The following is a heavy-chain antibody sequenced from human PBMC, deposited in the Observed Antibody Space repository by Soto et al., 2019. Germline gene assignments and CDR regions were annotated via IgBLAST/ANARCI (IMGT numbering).Heavy chain of an antibody. V-gene: IGHV3-23*01. D-gene: IGHD3-16*01. Sequence: EVQLFESGGGLGQPGGSLRLSCAASGFTFTNYAMTWVRQAPGEGLEWVSTISANGGSTYYADSVKGRFTISRDNSKNTLYLQVNSLRAEDTAVYYCAKERLRRGIAYWGQGTLVTVSP. J-gene: IGHJ4*02. CDR1: GFTFTNYA. CDR3: AKERLRRGIAY. CDR2: ISANGGST.